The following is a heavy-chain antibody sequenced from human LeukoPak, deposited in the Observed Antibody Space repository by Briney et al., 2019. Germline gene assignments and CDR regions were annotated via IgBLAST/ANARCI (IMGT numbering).Heavy chain of an antibody. Sequence: ASVKVSCKASGYTFTSYDINWVRQATGQGLEWMGWMNPNSGNTGYAQKFQGRVTMTRNTSISTAYKELSSLRSEDTAVYYCARGASYGPEKPGDDWGQGTLVTVSS. D-gene: IGHD1-14*01. J-gene: IGHJ4*02. V-gene: IGHV1-8*01. CDR1: GYTFTSYD. CDR2: MNPNSGNT. CDR3: ARGASYGPEKPGDD.